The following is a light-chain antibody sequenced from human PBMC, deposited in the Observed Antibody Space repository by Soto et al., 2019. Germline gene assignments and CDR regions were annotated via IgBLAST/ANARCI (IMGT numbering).Light chain of an antibody. V-gene: IGKV1-39*01. CDR2: AAS. CDR1: QSISTS. Sequence: DIQMTQSPSTLSASVGDIVTITCRASQSISTSLAWYQQKPGKAPKLLIYAASSLQSGVPSRFSGSGSETDFTLTISSLQPEDFATYSCQQSYSTTWTFGQGTKVDIK. J-gene: IGKJ1*01. CDR3: QQSYSTTWT.